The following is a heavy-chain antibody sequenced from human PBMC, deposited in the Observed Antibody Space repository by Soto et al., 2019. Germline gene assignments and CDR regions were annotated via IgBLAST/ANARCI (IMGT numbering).Heavy chain of an antibody. CDR3: AREPGYGLGALDM. D-gene: IGHD5-12*01. J-gene: IGHJ3*02. CDR1: GGSVNSGGYY. CDR2: VYYGGST. V-gene: IGHV4-31*02. Sequence: QVQLQESGPGLVKPSQTLSLTCNVSGGSVNSGGYYWSWIRQYRGKVLEWSGFVYYGGSTSYSPSRESRVSISVDPSKRQFYLKVTSVTAADSAVYYCAREPGYGLGALDMWGQGIMVTVSS.